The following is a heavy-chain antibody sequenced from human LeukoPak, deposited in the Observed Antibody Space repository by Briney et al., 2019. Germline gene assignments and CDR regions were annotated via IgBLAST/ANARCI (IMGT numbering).Heavy chain of an antibody. CDR1: GGSISSNNW. V-gene: IGHV4-4*02. J-gene: IGHJ3*02. D-gene: IGHD2-15*01. CDR3: ARYRDSGGRLAFDI. CDR2: IYHSGSP. Sequence: SGTLSLTCAVSGGSISSNNWWGWVRQPPGKGLEWIGEIYHSGSPNYNPSLKSRVTISVDKSRNHFSLNLSSVTAADTAVYYCARYRDSGGRLAFDIWGQGTMATVSS.